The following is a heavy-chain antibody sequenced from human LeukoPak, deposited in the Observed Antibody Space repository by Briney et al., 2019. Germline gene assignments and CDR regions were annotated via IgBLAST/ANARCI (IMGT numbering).Heavy chain of an antibody. J-gene: IGHJ4*02. Sequence: GGSLRLSCAASGFTFSSFGMNWVRQAPGKGLEWVAFIRYDGSNKYYADSVKGRFTISRDNSKNTLYLQMNSLRTEDTALYYCAKIRITGTTVDYWGQGTLVTVSS. D-gene: IGHD1-14*01. CDR1: GFTFSSFG. V-gene: IGHV3-30*02. CDR3: AKIRITGTTVDY. CDR2: IRYDGSNK.